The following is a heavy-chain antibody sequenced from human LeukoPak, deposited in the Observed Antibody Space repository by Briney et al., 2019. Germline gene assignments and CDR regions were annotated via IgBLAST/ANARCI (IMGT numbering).Heavy chain of an antibody. D-gene: IGHD3-10*01. Sequence: ASETLSLTCTVSGGSISSYYWSWIRQPPGKGLEWIGYIYYSGSTNYNPSLKSRVTISVDTSKNQFSLKLSSVTAANTAVYYCARDRVTMVRGVIYRRYFDLWGRGTLVTVSS. CDR3: ARDRVTMVRGVIYRRYFDL. J-gene: IGHJ2*01. CDR1: GGSISSYY. V-gene: IGHV4-59*01. CDR2: IYYSGST.